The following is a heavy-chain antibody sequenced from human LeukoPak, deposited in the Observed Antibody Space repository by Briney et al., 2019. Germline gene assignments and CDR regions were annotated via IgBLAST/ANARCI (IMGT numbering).Heavy chain of an antibody. V-gene: IGHV4-34*01. CDR1: GGSFSGYY. CDR2: INHSGST. Sequence: SETLTLPCAVYGGSFSGYYWSWIRQPPGKGLEWIGEINHSGSTNYNPSLKSRVTISVDTSKNQFSLKLSSVTAADTAVYYCARGGRIVVVPAAMLTKHNWFDPWGQGTLVTVSS. D-gene: IGHD2-2*01. J-gene: IGHJ5*02. CDR3: ARGGRIVVVPAAMLTKHNWFDP.